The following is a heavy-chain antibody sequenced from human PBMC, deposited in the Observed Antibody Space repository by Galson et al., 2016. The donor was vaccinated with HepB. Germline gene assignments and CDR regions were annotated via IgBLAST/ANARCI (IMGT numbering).Heavy chain of an antibody. CDR3: ARSQKIVVVVAATGFPDWFDP. CDR2: TYYRSKWYN. Sequence: CAISGDSVSSNSAAWNWIRQSPSRGLEWLGRTYYRSKWYNDYAVSVKSRITINPDTSKNQFSLQLNSVTPEDTAVYYCARSQKIVVVVAATGFPDWFDPWGQGTLVTVSS. CDR1: GDSVSSNSAA. D-gene: IGHD2-15*01. J-gene: IGHJ5*02. V-gene: IGHV6-1*01.